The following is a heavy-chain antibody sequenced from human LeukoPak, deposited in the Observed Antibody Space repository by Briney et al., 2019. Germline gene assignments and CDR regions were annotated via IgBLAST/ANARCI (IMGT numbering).Heavy chain of an antibody. CDR2: ISYNSGTI. V-gene: IGHV3-48*04. J-gene: IGHJ4*02. Sequence: GGSLRLSCAASGFTFSSYSMNWVRQAPGKGLEWLSYISYNSGTISYADSVKGRFTVSRDDAANSLYLQMTSLRVEDTAVYYCARDIVGATAVEYFDYWGQGTLVTVSS. CDR1: GFTFSSYS. D-gene: IGHD1-26*01. CDR3: ARDIVGATAVEYFDY.